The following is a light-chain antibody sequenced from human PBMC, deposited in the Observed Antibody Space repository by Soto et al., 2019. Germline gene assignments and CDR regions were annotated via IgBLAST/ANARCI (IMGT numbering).Light chain of an antibody. CDR2: DVT. J-gene: IGLJ1*01. CDR1: SSDVGGYNF. V-gene: IGLV2-8*01. Sequence: QSARTQPPSASGSPGQSVTISCTGTSSDVGGYNFVSWYQQHPGKAPKVMIYDVTKRPSGVPDRFSGSKSGNTASLTVSGLQAENETDYYRTSYAGSTLYVFGTGTKVTVL. CDR3: TSYAGSTLYV.